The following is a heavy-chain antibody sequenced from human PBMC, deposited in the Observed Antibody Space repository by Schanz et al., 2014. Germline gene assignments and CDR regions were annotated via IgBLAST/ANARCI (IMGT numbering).Heavy chain of an antibody. J-gene: IGHJ6*03. Sequence: VHLEESGGGVVQPGRSLRLSCAASGFTFHTYDMHWVRQAPGKGLEWVAQISHDGHRDFYADSVKGRFTVSRDNNWKTLSLQRNSLRSDDTAIYRCARENSSGYPPAVTYYIDVWGKGTTVTVSS. CDR1: GFTFHTYD. V-gene: IGHV3-30-3*01. CDR2: ISHDGHRD. CDR3: ARENSSGYPPAVTYYIDV. D-gene: IGHD3-22*01.